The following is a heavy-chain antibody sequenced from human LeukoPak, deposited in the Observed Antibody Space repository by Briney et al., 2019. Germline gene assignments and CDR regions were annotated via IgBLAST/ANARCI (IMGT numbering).Heavy chain of an antibody. J-gene: IGHJ4*02. CDR2: INPNSGGT. V-gene: IGHV1-2*02. CDR3: ARAKTQQLSSLNY. CDR1: GYSFTGYS. D-gene: IGHD6-13*01. Sequence: ASVKVSCKASGYSFTGYSIHWVRRAPGQGLEWMGYINPNSGGTNYAQKFQGRVTMTRVTSMRTAYMELNRLRSDDTAVYYCARAKTQQLSSLNYWGQGTLVTVSS.